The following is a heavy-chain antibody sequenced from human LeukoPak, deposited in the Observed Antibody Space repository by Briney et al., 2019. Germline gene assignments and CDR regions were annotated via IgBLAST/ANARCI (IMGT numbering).Heavy chain of an antibody. CDR1: GFTFSDYY. V-gene: IGHV3-11*01. CDR2: ISSSGTTI. J-gene: IGHJ4*02. CDR3: ARGIRQYAKSYFDY. Sequence: GGSLRLSCVASGFTFSDYYMGWIRQAPGKGLEWLSYISSSGTTIYYTDSVKGRFTISRDNAKNSLYLQMNSLRAEDTAVHYCARGIRQYAKSYFDYWGQGTLVTVSS. D-gene: IGHD4-11*01.